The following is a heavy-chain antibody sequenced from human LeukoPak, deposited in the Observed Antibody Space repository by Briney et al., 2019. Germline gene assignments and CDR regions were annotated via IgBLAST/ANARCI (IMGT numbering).Heavy chain of an antibody. D-gene: IGHD6-19*01. CDR3: ARATQWLVPGVDY. V-gene: IGHV4-34*01. J-gene: IGHJ4*02. CDR1: GGSFSGYY. Sequence: SETLSLTCAVYGGSFSGYYWSWIRQPPGKGLEWIGEINHSGSTNYNPSLKSRVTISVDTSKNQFSLKLSSVTAADTAVYYCARATQWLVPGVDYWGQGTLVTVSS. CDR2: INHSGST.